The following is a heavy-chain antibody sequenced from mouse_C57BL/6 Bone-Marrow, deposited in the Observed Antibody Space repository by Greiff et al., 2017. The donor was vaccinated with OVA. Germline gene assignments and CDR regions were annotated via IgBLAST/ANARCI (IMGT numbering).Heavy chain of an antibody. J-gene: IGHJ2*01. CDR3: ARGAGLLRG. CDR2: IDPSDSYT. V-gene: IGHV1-59*01. CDR1: GYTFTSYW. D-gene: IGHD1-1*01. Sequence: QVQLQQSGAELVRPGTSVKLSCKASGYTFTSYWMHWVKQRPGQGLEWIGVIDPSDSYTNYNQKFKGKATLTVDTSSSTAYMQLSSLTSEDSAVYYCARGAGLLRGWGQGTTLTVSS.